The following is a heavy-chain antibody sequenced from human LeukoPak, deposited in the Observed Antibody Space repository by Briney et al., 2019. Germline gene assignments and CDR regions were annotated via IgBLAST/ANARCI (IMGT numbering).Heavy chain of an antibody. V-gene: IGHV3-23*01. J-gene: IGHJ4*02. Sequence: GGSLRLSCAASGFTFSSYAMSWVRQAPGRGLEWVSAISGSGGSTYYADSVKGRFTISRDNSKNTLYLQMNSLRAEDTAVYYCARDLRTVVTSYWGQGTLVTVSS. CDR2: ISGSGGST. CDR3: ARDLRTVVTSY. D-gene: IGHD4-23*01. CDR1: GFTFSSYA.